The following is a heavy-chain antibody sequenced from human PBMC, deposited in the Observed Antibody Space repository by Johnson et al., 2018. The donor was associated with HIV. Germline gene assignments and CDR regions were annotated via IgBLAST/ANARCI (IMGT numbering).Heavy chain of an antibody. CDR1: GFAFSSYA. CDR3: ASQVRGLRLGVDAFDI. CDR2: ISYDGSNK. Sequence: QVQLVESGGGLVQPGGSLRLSCAASGFAFSSYAMHWVRQAPAKGLEWVAVISYDGSNKYYADSVKGRFTISRDNSKNMLYLQMNSLRAEDTAVYFCASQVRGLRLGVDAFDIWGQGTMVTVSS. J-gene: IGHJ3*02. V-gene: IGHV3-30*04. D-gene: IGHD3-16*01.